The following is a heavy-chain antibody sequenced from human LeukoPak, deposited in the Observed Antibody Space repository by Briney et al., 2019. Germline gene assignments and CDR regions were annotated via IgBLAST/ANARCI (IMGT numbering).Heavy chain of an antibody. D-gene: IGHD3-3*01. Sequence: PGGSLRLSCAASGFTFSSYCLHWVRQAPGKGLVWVSRLSSDRSDTNYADSVKGRFTISRENAKNTLFLSMNSLRVEDTAVYYCARVLTIFGVVTRANQFWPWGQGTLVTVSS. J-gene: IGHJ4*02. V-gene: IGHV3-74*01. CDR2: LSSDRSDT. CDR3: ARVLTIFGVVTRANQFWP. CDR1: GFTFSSYC.